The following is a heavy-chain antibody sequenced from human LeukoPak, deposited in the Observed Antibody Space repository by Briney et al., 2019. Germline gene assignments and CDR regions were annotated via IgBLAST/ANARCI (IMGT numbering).Heavy chain of an antibody. D-gene: IGHD1-26*01. Sequence: GSLRLSCAASGFTFSSYWMSWVRQAPGKGLEWVANIKRDGSEKYYEDSVKGRFTISRDNAKNSLYLQMNSLRAEDTAVYYCAKDHSGKAFDIWGQGTMVTVSS. CDR2: IKRDGSEK. CDR3: AKDHSGKAFDI. J-gene: IGHJ3*02. CDR1: GFTFSSYW. V-gene: IGHV3-7*01.